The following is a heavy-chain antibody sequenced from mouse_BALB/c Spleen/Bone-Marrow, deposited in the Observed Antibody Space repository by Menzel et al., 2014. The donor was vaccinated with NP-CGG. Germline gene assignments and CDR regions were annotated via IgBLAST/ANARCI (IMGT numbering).Heavy chain of an antibody. Sequence: VQLKQSGPGLVKPSQSLSLTCTVTGYSITSDYAWNWIRQFPGNKLEWMGYISCSGSTSYNPSLRSRISITRDTSKNQFFLQLNSVTSEDTATYYCARGGYDDAVDYWGQGTSVTVSS. J-gene: IGHJ4*01. D-gene: IGHD2-14*01. CDR3: ARGGYDDAVDY. V-gene: IGHV3-2*02. CDR2: ISCSGST. CDR1: GYSITSDYA.